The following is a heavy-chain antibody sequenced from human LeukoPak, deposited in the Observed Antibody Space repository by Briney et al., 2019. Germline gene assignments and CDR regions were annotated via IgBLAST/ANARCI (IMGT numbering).Heavy chain of an antibody. J-gene: IGHJ4*02. CDR3: ARGYRDNYFDY. CDR1: GFSISSGYY. Sequence: PSETVSLTCAVSGFSISSGYYWGWIRQPPGKGLEWIGSIYHSGSTYYNPSLKSRVTISVDTSKNQFSLKLSSVTAADTAVYYCARGYRDNYFDYWGQGTLVTVSS. V-gene: IGHV4-38-2*01. D-gene: IGHD5-18*01. CDR2: IYHSGST.